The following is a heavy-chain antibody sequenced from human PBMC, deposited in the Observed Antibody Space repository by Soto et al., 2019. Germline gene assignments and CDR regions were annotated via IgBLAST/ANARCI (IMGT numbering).Heavy chain of an antibody. Sequence: SETLSLTCTVSGGSISSYYWSWIRQPPGKGLEWIGYIYYSGSTNYNPSLKSRVTISVDTSKNQFSLKLSSVTAADTAVYYCARVWSPPFTVGATIRFDPWGQGTLVTVSS. D-gene: IGHD1-26*01. CDR2: IYYSGST. CDR1: GGSISSYY. J-gene: IGHJ5*02. CDR3: ARVWSPPFTVGATIRFDP. V-gene: IGHV4-59*01.